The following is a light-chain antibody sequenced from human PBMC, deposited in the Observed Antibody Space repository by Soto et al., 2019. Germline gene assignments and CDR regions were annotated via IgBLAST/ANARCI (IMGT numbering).Light chain of an antibody. CDR1: QNVNNR. CDR3: QQYAEGTPIT. CDR2: GAS. Sequence: EILLTQSPGSLSVFPGERASLSCRASQNVNNRLAWYQQKAGQAPRLLISGASSRATGIPDRFSGSGSGTDFTVIISRLESDDFALYYCQQYAEGTPITFGQGTRLDIK. J-gene: IGKJ5*01. V-gene: IGKV3-20*01.